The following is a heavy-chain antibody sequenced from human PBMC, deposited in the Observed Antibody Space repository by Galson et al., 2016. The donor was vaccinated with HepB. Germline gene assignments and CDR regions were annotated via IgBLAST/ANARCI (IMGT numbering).Heavy chain of an antibody. Sequence: SETLSLTCSVSGGSISPYYWSWIRQPPGKGLEWIGSIFYNGNTKDNPSLSGRVTISLDTPKSQFTLKLKSVTAADTAVYYCASHKDDYLWDHFNFWGQGTLVTVSS. CDR3: ASHKDDYLWDHFNF. CDR1: GGSISPYY. D-gene: IGHD3-16*01. CDR2: IFYNGNT. V-gene: IGHV4-59*01. J-gene: IGHJ4*02.